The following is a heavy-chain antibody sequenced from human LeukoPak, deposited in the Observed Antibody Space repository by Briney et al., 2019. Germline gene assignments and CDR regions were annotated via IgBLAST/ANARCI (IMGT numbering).Heavy chain of an antibody. V-gene: IGHV1-69*06. CDR3: ARDRWLLGGVYYYYYYMDV. Sequence: GSSVKVSCKASGGTFSSYAISWVRQAPGQGLEWMGGIIPIFGTANYAQKFQGRVTITADKSTSTAYMELSSLRSEDTAVYYCARDRWLLGGVYYYYYYMDVWGKGTTVTVSS. J-gene: IGHJ6*03. CDR2: IIPIFGTA. CDR1: GGTFSSYA. D-gene: IGHD3-22*01.